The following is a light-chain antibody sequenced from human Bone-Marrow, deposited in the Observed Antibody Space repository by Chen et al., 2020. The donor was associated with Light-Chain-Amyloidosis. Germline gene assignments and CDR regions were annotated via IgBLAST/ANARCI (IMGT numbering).Light chain of an antibody. J-gene: IGKJ1*01. CDR1: QSVTSSY. Sequence: EIVLPQSPGTLSLSPGERATLSCRASQSVTSSYLAWYQQKPGQAPRLLIYGASSRATGIPDRFSGSGSGTDFTLSISRLEPEDFAVYYCQHYGSSTWTFGQGTKVEIK. CDR2: GAS. CDR3: QHYGSSTWT. V-gene: IGKV3-20*01.